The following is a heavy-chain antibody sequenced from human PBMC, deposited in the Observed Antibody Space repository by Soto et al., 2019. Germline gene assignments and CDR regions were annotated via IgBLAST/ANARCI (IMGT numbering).Heavy chain of an antibody. V-gene: IGHV4-31*03. CDR2: IYYSGST. CDR3: ARDASYCGGDCYFD. J-gene: IGHJ3*01. CDR1: VGSIITGGYY. D-gene: IGHD2-21*02. Sequence: PSETLSLTCTVSVGSIITGGYYWSWTRQHPGKGLEWIGYIYYSGSTYYNPSLKSRVTISVDTSKNQFSLKLSHVTAADTAVYYCARDASYCGGDCYFDWGQGTMVTVS.